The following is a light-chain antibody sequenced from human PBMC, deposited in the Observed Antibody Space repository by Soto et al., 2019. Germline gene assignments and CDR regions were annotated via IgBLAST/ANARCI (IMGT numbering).Light chain of an antibody. CDR2: AVS. V-gene: IGKV1-5*03. CDR3: QQFNSVPYT. J-gene: IGKJ2*01. CDR1: RSAGEW. Sequence: DIQMTQSPSTLSASVGDRVTITCRASRSAGEWLAWYQQKPGKAPKLLIYAVSRLHSGVPSRFSAGGSETEFSLTIDSLQPDDFAIYYCQQFNSVPYTFGPGTKVEIK.